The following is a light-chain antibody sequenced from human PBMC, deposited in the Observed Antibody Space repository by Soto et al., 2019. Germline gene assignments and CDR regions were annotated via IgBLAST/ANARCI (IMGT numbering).Light chain of an antibody. CDR3: QQYHIYSWT. J-gene: IGKJ1*01. CDR2: RAS. V-gene: IGKV1-5*03. CDR1: RGLVTC. Sequence: DIQMTQSPSTLSASVGARAPILARPGRGLVTCLAWYQQKPGKAPSLLIYRASSLQSGVPSRFRGSGSGTEFTLTISDLQPDDFATYYCQQYHIYSWTFGQGTTVDIK.